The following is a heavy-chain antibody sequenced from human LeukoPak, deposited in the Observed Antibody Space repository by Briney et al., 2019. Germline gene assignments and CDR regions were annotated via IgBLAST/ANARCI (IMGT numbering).Heavy chain of an antibody. Sequence: GGSLRLSCAASGFIFSSYAMHWVRQAPGKGLEWVAITSSDGSDTYYADSVKGRFTISRDNSKNTLYLQMNSLRAEDTAVYYCARENRIQLWSPWGQGTLVTVSS. CDR2: TSSDGSDT. V-gene: IGHV3-30*04. D-gene: IGHD5-18*01. J-gene: IGHJ5*02. CDR1: GFIFSSYA. CDR3: ARENRIQLWSP.